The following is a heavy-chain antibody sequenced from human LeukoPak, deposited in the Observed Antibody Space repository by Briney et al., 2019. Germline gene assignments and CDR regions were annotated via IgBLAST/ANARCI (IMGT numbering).Heavy chain of an antibody. D-gene: IGHD4-17*01. V-gene: IGHV4-34*01. CDR3: AIETVSGAFDI. Sequence: SETLSLTCAVYGGSFSGYYWSWIRQPPGKGLGWIGEINHGGSTNYNPSLKSRVTISVDTSKNQFSLKLSSVTAADTGVYYCAIETVSGAFDIWGQGTMVTVSS. CDR1: GGSFSGYY. CDR2: INHGGST. J-gene: IGHJ3*02.